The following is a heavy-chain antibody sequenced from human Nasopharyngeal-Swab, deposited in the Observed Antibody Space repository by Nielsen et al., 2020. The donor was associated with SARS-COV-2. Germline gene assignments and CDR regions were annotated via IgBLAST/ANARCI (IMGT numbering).Heavy chain of an antibody. Sequence: GESLKISCAAFGFIFSDQYMSWMRQAPGKGLEWLSYMSNDSYVIKYADSVKGRFTVSRDNAKNSLYLQMNSLTPEDTAMNYCARDAGWGGKYGSNWFDPWGQGTLVTVSS. CDR3: ARDAGWGGKYGSNWFDP. J-gene: IGHJ5*02. CDR2: MSNDSYVI. V-gene: IGHV3-11*04. CDR1: GFIFSDQY. D-gene: IGHD1-26*01.